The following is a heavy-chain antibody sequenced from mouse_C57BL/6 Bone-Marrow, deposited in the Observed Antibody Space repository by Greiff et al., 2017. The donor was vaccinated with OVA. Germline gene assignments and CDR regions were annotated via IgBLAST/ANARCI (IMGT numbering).Heavy chain of an antibody. J-gene: IGHJ2*01. CDR2: ISDGGSYT. CDR3: ARGGDYYGSDYDFDY. Sequence: EVKLVESGGGLVKPGGSLKLSCAASGFTFSSYAMSWVRQTPEKRLEWVATISDGGSYTYYPDNVKGRFTISRDNAKNNLYLQLSHLRSEDTAVYYFARGGDYYGSDYDFDYWGKGTTLTVSS. D-gene: IGHD1-1*01. V-gene: IGHV5-4*03. CDR1: GFTFSSYA.